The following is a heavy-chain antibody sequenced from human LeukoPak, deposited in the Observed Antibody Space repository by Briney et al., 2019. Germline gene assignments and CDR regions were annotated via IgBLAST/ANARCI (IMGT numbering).Heavy chain of an antibody. CDR1: GFTFSWYW. CDR3: ARQRYSDY. V-gene: IGHV3-7*01. CDR2: IKEDGSEN. Sequence: GGSLRLSCAASGFTFSWYWMTWVRQAPGKGLEWVANIKEDGSENSYVESVKGRFTISRDNAKNSLYLQLNSLRAEDTAVYFCARQRYSDYWGQGTLVTVSS. D-gene: IGHD1-1*01. J-gene: IGHJ4*02.